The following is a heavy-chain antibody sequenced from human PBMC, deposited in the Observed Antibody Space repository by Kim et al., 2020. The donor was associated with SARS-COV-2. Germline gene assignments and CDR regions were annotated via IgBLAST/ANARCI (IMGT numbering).Heavy chain of an antibody. CDR1: GFSLSTTKTC. CDR3: ARTRHDGYRALVMAA. D-gene: IGHD5-12*01. V-gene: IGHV2-70*11. J-gene: IGHJ6*02. Sequence: SGPTLVKPTQTLTLTCTFSGFSLSTTKTCVSWIRQPPGKALEWLARIDWDDVKYYSTSLKTRLTISKDTSKNQVVLTMTNMDPVDTATYYCARTRHDGYRALVMAAGGQGTTVIVSS. CDR2: IDWDDVK.